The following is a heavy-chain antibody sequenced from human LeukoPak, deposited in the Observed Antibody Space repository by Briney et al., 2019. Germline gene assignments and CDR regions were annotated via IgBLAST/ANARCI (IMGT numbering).Heavy chain of an antibody. D-gene: IGHD3-10*01. Sequence: QPGGSLRLSCAASTFTFSSYPMSWVRQAPGEGLEWGSAMSGSGGRTYYADSVKGRFTISRDNSKNTLYLQINSLRAEDTAVYYCTKDPMVRGLTYDYWGQGTLVTVSS. CDR3: TKDPMVRGLTYDY. CDR1: TFTFSSYP. J-gene: IGHJ4*02. CDR2: MSGSGGRT. V-gene: IGHV3-23*01.